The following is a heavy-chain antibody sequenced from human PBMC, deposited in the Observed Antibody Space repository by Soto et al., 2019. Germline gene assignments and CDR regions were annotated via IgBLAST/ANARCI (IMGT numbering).Heavy chain of an antibody. J-gene: IGHJ4*02. CDR2: ISSSGSTI. D-gene: IGHD5-18*01. V-gene: IGHV3-48*03. CDR1: GFTFSSYE. CDR3: ARARGFSYGSRFDS. Sequence: PGGSLRLSCAASGFTFSSYEMNWVRQAPGKGLEWVSYISSSGSTIYYADSVKGRFTISRDNAKNSLYLQMNSLRAEDTAVYYCARARGFSYGSRFDSWGQGTPVTVSS.